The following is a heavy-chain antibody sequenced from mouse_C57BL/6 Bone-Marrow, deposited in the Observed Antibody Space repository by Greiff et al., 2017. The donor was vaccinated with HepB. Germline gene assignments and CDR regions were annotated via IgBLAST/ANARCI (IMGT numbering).Heavy chain of an antibody. D-gene: IGHD1-1*01. CDR3: AARGYYYGSTLYFDY. CDR1: GYAFTNYL. J-gene: IGHJ2*01. CDR2: INPGSGGT. Sequence: VQLQQSGAELVRPGTSVKVSCKASGYAFTNYLIEWVKQRPGQGLEWIGVINPGSGGTNYNEKFKGKATLTADKSSSTAYMQLSSLTSEDSAVYFCAARGYYYGSTLYFDYWGQGTTLTVSS. V-gene: IGHV1-54*01.